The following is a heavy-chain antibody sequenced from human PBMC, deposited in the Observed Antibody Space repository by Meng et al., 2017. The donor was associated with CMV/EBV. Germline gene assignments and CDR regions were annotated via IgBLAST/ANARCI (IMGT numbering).Heavy chain of an antibody. V-gene: IGHV3-30-3*01. CDR2: ISYDGSNK. J-gene: IGHJ4*02. CDR1: GFTFSNYA. D-gene: IGHD2-21*02. Sequence: AAGFTFSNYAMHWVRQAPGTGLEWVAVISYDGSNKYYADSVKGRFTISRDNSKNTVYLQVNSLRGEDTAVYYCARGSAVTAKLGHDYWGQGTLVTVSS. CDR3: ARGSAVTAKLGHDY.